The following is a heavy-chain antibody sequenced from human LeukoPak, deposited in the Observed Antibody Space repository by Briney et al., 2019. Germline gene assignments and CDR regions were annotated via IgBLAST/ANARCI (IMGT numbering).Heavy chain of an antibody. V-gene: IGHV4-61*02. CDR2: IYTSGST. J-gene: IGHJ5*02. Sequence: SQTLSLTCTVSGGSISSLNYHWTWIRQPAGKGLELIGRIYTSGSTNYSPSFESRVTISIDTSKNQFSLKLSSVTAADTAVYYCARDPGGSGPASWGPGTLVTVSS. CDR1: GGSISSLNYH. D-gene: IGHD6-19*01. CDR3: ARDPGGSGPAS.